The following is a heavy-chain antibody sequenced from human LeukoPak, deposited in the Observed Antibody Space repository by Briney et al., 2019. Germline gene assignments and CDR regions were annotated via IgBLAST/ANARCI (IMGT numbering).Heavy chain of an antibody. CDR3: ARGGVRNWFDP. Sequence: SETLSLTCTVSGGSISSYYWSWIRQPAGKGLEWIGRIYTSGSTNYNPSLKSRVTISVDKSKNQFSLKLSSVPAADTAVYYCARGGVRNWFDPWGQGTLVTVSS. V-gene: IGHV4-4*07. CDR1: GGSISSYY. CDR2: IYTSGST. J-gene: IGHJ5*02. D-gene: IGHD1-26*01.